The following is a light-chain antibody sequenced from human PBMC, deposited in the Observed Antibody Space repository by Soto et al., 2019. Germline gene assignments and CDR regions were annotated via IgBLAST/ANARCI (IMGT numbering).Light chain of an antibody. CDR1: QSVSNS. J-gene: IGKJ1*01. V-gene: IGKV3-11*01. CDR3: QQRSDWPPT. CDR2: DAS. Sequence: EIVLTQSPATLSLSPGERATLSCRASQSVSNSVAWYQQKPGHAPRLLIYDASNRATGIPARFSGSGSGTDFTLTISSLEPEDFALYYCQQRSDWPPTFGQGTKVEIK.